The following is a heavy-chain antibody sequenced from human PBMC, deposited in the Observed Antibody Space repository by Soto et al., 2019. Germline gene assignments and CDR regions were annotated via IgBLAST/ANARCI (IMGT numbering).Heavy chain of an antibody. CDR1: GDSINNYY. Sequence: PSETLSLTCTVSGDSINNYYWSWIRQPPGKGLEWIGYIYYSGSTNYNPSLKSRVTISVDTSKSQFSLKLSSVTAADTAVYYCARIRNGVAASPWWFDPWGQGTLVTVSS. V-gene: IGHV4-59*01. D-gene: IGHD6-6*01. CDR3: ARIRNGVAASPWWFDP. CDR2: IYYSGST. J-gene: IGHJ5*02.